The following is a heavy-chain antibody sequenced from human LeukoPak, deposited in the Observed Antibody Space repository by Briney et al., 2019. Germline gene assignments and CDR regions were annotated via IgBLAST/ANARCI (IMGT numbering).Heavy chain of an antibody. V-gene: IGHV3-21*01. J-gene: IGHJ6*04. CDR1: GFTFSSYR. CDR3: ARAGGGFYDILTGPYYYGMDV. D-gene: IGHD3-9*01. CDR2: ISSSSSYI. Sequence: GGSLRLSCAASGFTFSSYRMNWVRQAPGKGLEWVSSISSSSSYIYYADSVKGRFTISRDNAKNSLYLQMNSLRAEDTAVYYCARAGGGFYDILTGPYYYGMDVWGKGTTVTVSS.